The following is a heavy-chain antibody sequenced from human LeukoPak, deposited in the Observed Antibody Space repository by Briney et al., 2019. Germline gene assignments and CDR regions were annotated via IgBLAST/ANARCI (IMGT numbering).Heavy chain of an antibody. J-gene: IGHJ6*03. Sequence: ASVKVSCKASAYTFTSYYMHWVRQAPGQGLEWMGIINPSGGSTSYAQKFQGRVTMTRDMSTSTVYMELSSLRSEDTAVYYCARAKRGYCSGGSCPRYYYYYMDVWGKGTTVTVSS. D-gene: IGHD2-15*01. CDR2: INPSGGST. V-gene: IGHV1-46*01. CDR3: ARAKRGYCSGGSCPRYYYYYMDV. CDR1: AYTFTSYY.